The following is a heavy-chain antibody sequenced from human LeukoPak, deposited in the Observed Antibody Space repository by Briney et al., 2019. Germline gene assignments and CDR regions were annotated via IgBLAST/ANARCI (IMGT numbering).Heavy chain of an antibody. CDR1: GYTFTSYG. J-gene: IGHJ5*02. V-gene: IGHV1-18*04. D-gene: IGHD6-13*01. CDR3: AKSPSAAAEFDP. Sequence: ASVKVSCKASGYTFTSYGISWVRQAPGQGLEWMGWISAYNGNTNYAQKLQGRVTMTTDTSTSTAYMELRSLRSDDTAVYCCAKSPSAAAEFDPWGQGTLVTVSS. CDR2: ISAYNGNT.